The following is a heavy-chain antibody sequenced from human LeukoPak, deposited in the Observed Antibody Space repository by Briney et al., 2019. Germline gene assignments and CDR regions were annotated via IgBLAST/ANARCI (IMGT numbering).Heavy chain of an antibody. D-gene: IGHD3-10*01. CDR3: ARAALAFMSYYFDY. J-gene: IGHJ4*02. V-gene: IGHV4-4*07. Sequence: SETLSLTCTVSGGSISSFYWSWIRQPAGKGLEWIGRVSTSGNTNYNPSLKSRVTMSVDTSKNQFSPKLSSVTAADTAVYYCARAALAFMSYYFDYWGQGTLVTVSS. CDR2: VSTSGNT. CDR1: GGSISSFY.